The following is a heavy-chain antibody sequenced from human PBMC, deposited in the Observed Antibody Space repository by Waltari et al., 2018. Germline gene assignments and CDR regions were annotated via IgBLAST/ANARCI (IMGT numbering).Heavy chain of an antibody. Sequence: QVQLQQWGAGLLKPSETLSLTCAVYGGSFSGYYWSWIRKPPGKGLEWIGEINHSGSTNYNPSLKSRVTISVDTSKNQFSLKLSSVTAADTAVYYCASSRIAARRPGPRNRRFDYWGQGTLVTVSS. CDR1: GGSFSGYY. J-gene: IGHJ4*02. V-gene: IGHV4-34*01. D-gene: IGHD6-6*01. CDR3: ASSRIAARRPGPRNRRFDY. CDR2: INHSGST.